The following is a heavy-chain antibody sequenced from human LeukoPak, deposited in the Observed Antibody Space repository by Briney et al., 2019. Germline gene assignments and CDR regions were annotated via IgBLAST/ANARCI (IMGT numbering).Heavy chain of an antibody. Sequence: GGSLRLSCAASGLTISTYGMSWVRQAPGEGLEWVSSISGGTTYYADSVKGRFTISRDNSKNTVSLQMNSLRAEDTAVYYCAKSVYHSGNYWGQGTLVTVSS. D-gene: IGHD3-10*01. J-gene: IGHJ4*02. CDR2: ISGGTT. V-gene: IGHV3-23*01. CDR1: GLTISTYG. CDR3: AKSVYHSGNY.